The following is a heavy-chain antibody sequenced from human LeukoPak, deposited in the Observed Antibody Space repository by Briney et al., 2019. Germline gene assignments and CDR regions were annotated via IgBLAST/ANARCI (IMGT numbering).Heavy chain of an antibody. V-gene: IGHV1-8*03. CDR3: YQLLSDY. D-gene: IGHD2-2*01. Sequence: ASVKVSCKTSGYTFSTYDINWVRQAAGQGLEWMGWMNPNSGNTGFAQKFQGRATITRDTSITTASLELSSLRSEDTAVYFRYQLLSDYWGQGTLVTVSS. CDR1: GYTFSTYD. CDR2: MNPNSGNT. J-gene: IGHJ4*02.